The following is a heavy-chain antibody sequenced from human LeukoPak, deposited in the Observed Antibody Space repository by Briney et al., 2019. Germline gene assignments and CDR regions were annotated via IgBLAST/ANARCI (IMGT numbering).Heavy chain of an antibody. Sequence: GRSLRLSCAASGFTFSSYAMHWVRQALGKGLEWVAVISYDGSNKYYADSVKGRFTISRDNSKNTLYLQLNSLRADDTAVYYCVKDEWYGSSSYFDFWGQGTLVTVSS. CDR3: VKDEWYGSSSYFDF. J-gene: IGHJ4*02. V-gene: IGHV3-30-3*01. CDR2: ISYDGSNK. D-gene: IGHD6-6*01. CDR1: GFTFSSYA.